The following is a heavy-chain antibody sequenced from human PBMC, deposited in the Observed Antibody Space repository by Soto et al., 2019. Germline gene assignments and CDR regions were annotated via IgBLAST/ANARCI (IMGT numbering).Heavy chain of an antibody. J-gene: IGHJ6*03. CDR3: AGTTSHYWYYMDV. CDR1: GDSVSSNSAA. Sequence: SQTLSLTCVISGDSVSSNSAAWNWIRQSPSRGLEWLGRTYYRTRWYYDYAVTVRSRITVNPDTSKNQFSLQLTSVTPEDTAVYYCAGTTSHYWYYMDVWGKGTTVTVSS. CDR2: TYYRTRWYY. D-gene: IGHD1-7*01. V-gene: IGHV6-1*01.